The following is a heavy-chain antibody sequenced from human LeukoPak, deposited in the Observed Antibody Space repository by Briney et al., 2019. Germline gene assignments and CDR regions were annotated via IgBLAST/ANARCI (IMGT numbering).Heavy chain of an antibody. CDR3: ARGGYSYGPSDY. Sequence: PSETLSLTCTVSGGSISSYYWSWIRQPPGKGLEWIGYIYYSGSTNYNPSLKSRVTISEDTSKNQFSLKLSSVTAADTAVYYCARGGYSYGPSDYWGQGTLVTVSS. D-gene: IGHD5-18*01. V-gene: IGHV4-59*13. CDR1: GGSISSYY. J-gene: IGHJ4*02. CDR2: IYYSGST.